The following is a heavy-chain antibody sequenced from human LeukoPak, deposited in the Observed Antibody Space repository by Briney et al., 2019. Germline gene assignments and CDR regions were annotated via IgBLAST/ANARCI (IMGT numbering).Heavy chain of an antibody. J-gene: IGHJ4*02. V-gene: IGHV3-7*03. D-gene: IGHD3-10*01. CDR1: GFTFSNYW. CDR3: ARDGYYGSGSHPYFDC. Sequence: GGSLRLSCAASGFTFSNYWMSWVRQAPAGKGLEWVANIKQDGSEKYYVDSVKGRFTISRDNAKNSLYLQMNSLRAEDTAVYYCARDGYYGSGSHPYFDCWGQGTLVTVSS. CDR2: IKQDGSEK.